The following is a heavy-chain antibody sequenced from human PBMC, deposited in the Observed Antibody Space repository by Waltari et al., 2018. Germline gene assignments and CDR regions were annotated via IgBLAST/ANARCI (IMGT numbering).Heavy chain of an antibody. CDR1: GYTFTSYD. CDR3: ASWQQRTPPLDY. V-gene: IGHV1-3*01. CDR2: INAGNGNP. J-gene: IGHJ4*02. D-gene: IGHD6-13*01. Sequence: QVQLVQSGAEVKKPGASVKVPCKASGYTFTSYDMHWVRQAPGQRLEWMGRINAGNGNPNYCQKFQGRVTITRDTSASTAYMELSSLRSEDTAVYYCASWQQRTPPLDYWGQGTLVTVSS.